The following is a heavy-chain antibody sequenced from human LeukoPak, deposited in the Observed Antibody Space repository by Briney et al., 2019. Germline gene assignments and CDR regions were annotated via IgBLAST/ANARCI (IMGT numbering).Heavy chain of an antibody. CDR1: GFTFSSYA. CDR2: LSPDGTL. D-gene: IGHD5-24*01. Sequence: GGSLRLSCAASGFTFSSYAMSWVRQAPGKGLVWVSRLSPDGTLNYVDSVKGRFTISRDDATNTLFLQMNNLRTEDSAIYYCLRDFHRESDYWGQGTLVTVSS. CDR3: LRDFHRESDY. J-gene: IGHJ4*02. V-gene: IGHV3-74*01.